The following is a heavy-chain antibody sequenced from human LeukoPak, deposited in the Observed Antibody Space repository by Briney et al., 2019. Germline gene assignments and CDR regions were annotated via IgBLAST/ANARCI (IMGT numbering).Heavy chain of an antibody. CDR3: ARDRVGQQLVGRNYYYYYMDV. V-gene: IGHV4-34*01. CDR2: INHSGST. Sequence: PSETLSLTCAVYGGSFSGYYWSWIRQPPGRGLEWIGEINHSGSTNYNPYLKSRVTISVDTFKNQFSLKLRSVTAADTAVYYCARDRVGQQLVGRNYYYYYMDVWGKGTTVTISS. CDR1: GGSFSGYY. D-gene: IGHD6-13*01. J-gene: IGHJ6*03.